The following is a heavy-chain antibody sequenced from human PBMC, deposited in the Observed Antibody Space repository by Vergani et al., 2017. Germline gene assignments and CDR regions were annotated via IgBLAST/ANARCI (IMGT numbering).Heavy chain of an antibody. CDR1: GGSISSSSYY. CDR2: IYYSGST. J-gene: IGHJ5*02. CDR3: ARSRIAVAGTWFDP. Sequence: QLQLQESGPGLVKPSETLSLTCTVSGGSISSSSYYWGWIRQPPGKGLEWIGSIYYSGSTYYNPSLKSRVTISVDTSKNQFSLKLSSVTAPDTAVYYCARSRIAVAGTWFDPWGQGTLVTVSS. D-gene: IGHD6-19*01. V-gene: IGHV4-39*01.